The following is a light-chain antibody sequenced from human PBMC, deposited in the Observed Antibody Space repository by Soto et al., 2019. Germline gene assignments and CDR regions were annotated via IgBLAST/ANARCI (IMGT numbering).Light chain of an antibody. J-gene: IGKJ1*01. CDR3: QQYNNGPPWT. CDR1: QSVNSN. CDR2: GAS. Sequence: EIVMTQSPATLSVSPGESATLSCRASQSVNSNLAWYQQKPGQAPRLLIYGASTRATGIPARFSGSGSGTDFTLTISSLQAEDFAVYYCQQYNNGPPWTFGQGTKVEIK. V-gene: IGKV3D-15*01.